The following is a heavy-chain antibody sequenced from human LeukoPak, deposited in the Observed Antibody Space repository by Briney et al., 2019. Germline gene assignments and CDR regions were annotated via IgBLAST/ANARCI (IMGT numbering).Heavy chain of an antibody. Sequence: SGGSLRLSCAASGFTVSSNYMSWVRQAPGKGLEWVSVIYSGGSTYYADSVKGRFTISRDNSKNTLYLQMNSLRAEDTAVYYCARGPDTAMVIDDYWGQGTLVTVSS. CDR3: ARGPDTAMVIDDY. CDR1: GFTVSSNY. CDR2: IYSGGST. D-gene: IGHD5-18*01. V-gene: IGHV3-66*01. J-gene: IGHJ4*02.